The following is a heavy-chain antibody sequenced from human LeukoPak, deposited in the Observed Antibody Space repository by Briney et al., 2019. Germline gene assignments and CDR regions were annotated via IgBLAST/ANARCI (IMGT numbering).Heavy chain of an antibody. CDR2: SYYSGST. D-gene: IGHD3-3*01. V-gene: IGHV4-59*08. J-gene: IGHJ3*02. CDR3: ARLANYDFWRGPYPHDTFDI. Sequence: SETLSLTCTVSGGSISSYYWSWIRQPPGKELAWIGYSYYSGSTNYNPSLKSRVTISLDTSHNQFSLKVTSVTAADTAVFYCARLANYDFWRGPYPHDTFDIWGQGTMVTVSS. CDR1: GGSISSYY.